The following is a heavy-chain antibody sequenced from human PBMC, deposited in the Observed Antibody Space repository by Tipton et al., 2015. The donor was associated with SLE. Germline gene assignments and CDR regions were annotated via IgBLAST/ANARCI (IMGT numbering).Heavy chain of an antibody. Sequence: QSGPEVKKPGASAKVSCKASGYTFTSYGISWVRQAPGQGLEWMGWISTYNGNTNYAQKLQGRVTMTTDTSTSTAYMELRSLRSDDTAVYYCASIDYYGSGSYYNEDYWGQGTLVTVSS. CDR3: ASIDYYGSGSYYNEDY. V-gene: IGHV1-18*01. J-gene: IGHJ4*02. D-gene: IGHD3-10*01. CDR1: GYTFTSYG. CDR2: ISTYNGNT.